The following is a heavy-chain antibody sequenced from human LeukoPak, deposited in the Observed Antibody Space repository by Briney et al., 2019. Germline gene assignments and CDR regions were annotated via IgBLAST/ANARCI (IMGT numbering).Heavy chain of an antibody. V-gene: IGHV4-31*03. Sequence: SQTLSLTCTVSGGSISSGGYYWSWIRQHPGKGLEWIGYIYYSGSTYYNPSLKSRVTISVDTSKNQFSLKLSSVTAADTAVYYCVRGTSHLYDYSNYLAYGMDVWGQGTTVTVSS. J-gene: IGHJ6*02. CDR3: VRGTSHLYDYSNYLAYGMDV. D-gene: IGHD4-11*01. CDR1: GGSISSGGYY. CDR2: IYYSGST.